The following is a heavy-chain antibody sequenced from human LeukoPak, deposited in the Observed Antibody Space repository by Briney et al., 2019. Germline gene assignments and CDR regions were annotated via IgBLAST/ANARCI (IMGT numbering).Heavy chain of an antibody. Sequence: ASVKVSCKVSGYTLTELSMHWVRQAPGKGLEWMGGFDPEDGETIYAQKFQGRVTMTEDTSTDTAYMELSSLRSEDTAAYYCATSGSYFIVGWFDPWGQGTLVTVSS. J-gene: IGHJ5*02. V-gene: IGHV1-24*01. CDR1: GYTLTELS. CDR2: FDPEDGET. D-gene: IGHD1-26*01. CDR3: ATSGSYFIVGWFDP.